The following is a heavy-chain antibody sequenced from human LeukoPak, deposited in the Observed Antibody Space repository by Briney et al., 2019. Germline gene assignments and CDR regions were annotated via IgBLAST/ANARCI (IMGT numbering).Heavy chain of an antibody. D-gene: IGHD3-10*01. Sequence: SETLSLTCTVSGGSISSYYWSWIRQPPGKGLEWIGYIYYSGSTNYNPSLKSRVTISVDTSKNQFSLKLSSVTAADTAVYYCARGLTMVRGRGDYYFDYWGQGTLVTVSS. CDR1: GGSISSYY. J-gene: IGHJ4*02. V-gene: IGHV4-59*01. CDR2: IYYSGST. CDR3: ARGLTMVRGRGDYYFDY.